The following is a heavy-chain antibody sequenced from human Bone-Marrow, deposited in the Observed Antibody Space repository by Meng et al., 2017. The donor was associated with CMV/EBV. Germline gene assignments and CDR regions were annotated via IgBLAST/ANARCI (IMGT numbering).Heavy chain of an antibody. D-gene: IGHD2-2*01. CDR2: INPNSGGT. CDR3: ARRLPTGRYCSSTSCLPQFNGMDV. V-gene: IGHV1-2*02. CDR1: GYTFTSYY. Sequence: ASVKVSCKASGYTFTSYYMHWVRQAPGQGLEWMGWINPNSGGTNYAQKFQGRVTMTRDTSISTAYMELSRLRSDDTAVYYCARRLPTGRYCSSTSCLPQFNGMDVWGQGTTVTVSS. J-gene: IGHJ6*02.